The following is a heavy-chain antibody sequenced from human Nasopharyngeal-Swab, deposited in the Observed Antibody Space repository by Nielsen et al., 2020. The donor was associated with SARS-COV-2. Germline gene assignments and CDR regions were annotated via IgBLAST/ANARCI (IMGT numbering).Heavy chain of an antibody. CDR2: IKEDGSEK. CDR1: GFTFSTYW. CDR3: ARVSGQTLGDC. V-gene: IGHV3-7*01. Sequence: GGSLRLSCAASGFTFSTYWMSWVRQAPGKGLERVANIKEDGSEKDYVDSVKGRFTISRDNARNSLYLQMHSLRPDDTAVYYCARVSGQTLGDCWGQGTLVTVSS. J-gene: IGHJ4*02.